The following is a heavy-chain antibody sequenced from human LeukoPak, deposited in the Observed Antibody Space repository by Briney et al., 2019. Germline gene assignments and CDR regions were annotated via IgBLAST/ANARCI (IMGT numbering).Heavy chain of an antibody. J-gene: IGHJ4*02. CDR3: ARRVVVIRVSLVGFHKEVYYCES. CDR2: ISASGGSK. D-gene: IGHD2-21*01. V-gene: IGHV3-23*01. Sequence: GGSLRLSCAVSGITLSNYGMSWVRPAPGKGLEWVAGISASGGSKTYPDSVKGRLNISRDNPKNTLYLQMNSLSAEDTAVYFCARRVVVIRVSLVGFHKEVYYCESWGQGALVTVSS. CDR1: GITLSNYG.